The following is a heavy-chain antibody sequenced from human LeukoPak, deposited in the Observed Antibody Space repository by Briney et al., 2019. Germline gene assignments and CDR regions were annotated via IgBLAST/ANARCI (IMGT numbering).Heavy chain of an antibody. J-gene: IGHJ5*02. CDR2: ISDSGGNT. CDR3: ANHAPQYDSSGYYYVS. Sequence: PGGSLRLSCAASGFTFSSYAMSWVRQAPGKGLEWVSSISDSGGNTYYADSVKGRFTISRDNSKNTLYLQMNSLRAEDTAVYYCANHAPQYDSSGYYYVSWGQGTLVTVSS. V-gene: IGHV3-23*01. D-gene: IGHD3-22*01. CDR1: GFTFSSYA.